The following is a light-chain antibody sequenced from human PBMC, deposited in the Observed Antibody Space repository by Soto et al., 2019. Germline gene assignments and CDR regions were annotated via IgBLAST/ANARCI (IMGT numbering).Light chain of an antibody. CDR2: EVS. CDR1: SSDVGGYNY. Sequence: QSALTQPASVSGSPGQSITISCTGTSSDVGGYNYVSWYQQHPRKAPKLMIYEVSNRPSGVCNRFSGHKSGNRASLTISGLQAEDEADYYCSSHTSSSTLVVFRGGTNVTVL. CDR3: SSHTSSSTLVV. J-gene: IGLJ2*01. V-gene: IGLV2-14*01.